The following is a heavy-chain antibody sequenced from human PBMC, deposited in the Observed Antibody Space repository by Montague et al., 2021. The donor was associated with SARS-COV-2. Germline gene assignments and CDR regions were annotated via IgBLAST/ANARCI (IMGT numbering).Heavy chain of an antibody. D-gene: IGHD3-3*01. CDR2: IYYSGST. CDR1: GGSISSSSYY. Sequence: SETLSLTCTVSGGSISSSSYYWGWIRQPPGKGLEWIGNIYYSGSTYYNPSLKSRVTISVDTSKDQFSLKLSSVTAADTAVYYCARQKMGSVTIFGVVMHDRWFGLWGQGTLVTVSS. V-gene: IGHV4-39*01. CDR3: ARQKMGSVTIFGVVMHDRWFGL. J-gene: IGHJ5*02.